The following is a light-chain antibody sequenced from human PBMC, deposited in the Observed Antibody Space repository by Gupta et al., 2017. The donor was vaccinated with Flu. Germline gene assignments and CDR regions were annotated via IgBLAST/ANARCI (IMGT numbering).Light chain of an antibody. V-gene: IGKV1-9*01. Sequence: DIQLTQSPSFLSASVGDRVTITCRASQGISSDLAWYQQKPGKAPNLLIYAASTLQSGVPSRFSGSGSGTEFTLTISSLQPEDFATYYCQQVNTYPRAFGQGTKVEIK. CDR2: AAS. CDR3: QQVNTYPRA. J-gene: IGKJ1*01. CDR1: QGISSD.